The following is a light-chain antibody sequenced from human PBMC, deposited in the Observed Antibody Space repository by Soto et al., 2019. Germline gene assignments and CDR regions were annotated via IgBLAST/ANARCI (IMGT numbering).Light chain of an antibody. CDR3: TSYIHRRTLVV. Sequence: QSVLTQPASVSGSPGQSITISCTGTSIDVGGYNYVSWYQHHPGKAPKLMIDGVTNRPSGVSIRYSGSKSGNTASLTISGLQPEDEADYYCTSYIHRRTLVVFGGGTRLTVL. J-gene: IGLJ2*01. CDR1: SIDVGGYNY. V-gene: IGLV2-14*01. CDR2: GVT.